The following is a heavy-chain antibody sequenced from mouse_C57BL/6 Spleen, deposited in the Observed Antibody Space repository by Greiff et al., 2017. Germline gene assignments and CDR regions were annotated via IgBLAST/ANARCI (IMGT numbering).Heavy chain of an antibody. CDR3: ARPPYSNYPYYFDD. D-gene: IGHD2-5*01. CDR2: IYPGDGDT. CDR1: GYAFSSSW. Sequence: VMLVESGPELVKPGASVKISCKASGYAFSSSWMNWVKQRPGKGLEWIGRIYPGDGDTNYNGKFKGKATLTADKSSSTAYMQLSSLTSEDSAVYFCARPPYSNYPYYFDDWGQGTTLTVSS. V-gene: IGHV1-82*01. J-gene: IGHJ2*01.